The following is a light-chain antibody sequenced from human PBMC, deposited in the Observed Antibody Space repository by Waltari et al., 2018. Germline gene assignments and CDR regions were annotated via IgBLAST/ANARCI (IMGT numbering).Light chain of an antibody. CDR1: SSAIGAYKY. CDR3: SSYAGSNKLI. CDR2: EVD. V-gene: IGLV2-8*01. J-gene: IGLJ2*01. Sequence: QSALTQPPSASGSPGQTVLISCTGTSSAIGAYKYVSWYQQIPGRAPALIIYEVDRRPPGVPDRFSGSKSGNTASLTVSGLQTEDEGDYYCSSYAGSNKLIFGGVTKLTVL.